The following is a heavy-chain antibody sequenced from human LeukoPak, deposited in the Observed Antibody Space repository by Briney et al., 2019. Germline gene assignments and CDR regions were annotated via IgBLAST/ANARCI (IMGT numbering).Heavy chain of an antibody. D-gene: IGHD5/OR15-5a*01. CDR2: INPNSGGT. V-gene: IGHV1-2*02. CDR1: GYTFTGYY. Sequence: ASVKVSCKASGYTFTGYYMHWVRQAPGQGLEWMGWINPNSGGTNYAQKFQGRVTMTRDTSISTAYMKLSRLRSDDTAVYYCAREAPVSQDAFDIWGQGTMVTVSS. CDR3: AREAPVSQDAFDI. J-gene: IGHJ3*02.